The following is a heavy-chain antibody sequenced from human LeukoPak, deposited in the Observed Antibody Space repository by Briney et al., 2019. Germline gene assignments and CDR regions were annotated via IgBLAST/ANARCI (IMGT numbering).Heavy chain of an antibody. CDR2: ISSSSSYI. CDR3: ARDGGKGYYYGMDV. V-gene: IGHV3-21*01. Sequence: GGSLRLSCAASGFTFSSYSMNWVRQAPGKGLEWVSSISSSSSYIYYADSVKGRFTISRDNAKNSLYLQMNSLRAEDTAVYYCARDGGKGYYYGMDVWGQGTTVTVSS. D-gene: IGHD2-15*01. J-gene: IGHJ6*02. CDR1: GFTFSSYS.